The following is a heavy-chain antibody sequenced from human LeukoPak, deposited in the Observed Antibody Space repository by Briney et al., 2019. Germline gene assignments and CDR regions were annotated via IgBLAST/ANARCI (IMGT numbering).Heavy chain of an antibody. Sequence: PGRSLRLSCAASGFTFSSYGMHWVRQAPGKGLEWVAVISYDGSNKYYADSVKGRFTISRDNAKNTLYLQLNSLRAEDTAVYYCARDMGSGDGYNYGYWGQGTLVTVSS. CDR3: ARDMGSGDGYNYGY. D-gene: IGHD5-24*01. CDR2: ISYDGSNK. CDR1: GFTFSSYG. J-gene: IGHJ4*02. V-gene: IGHV3-30*03.